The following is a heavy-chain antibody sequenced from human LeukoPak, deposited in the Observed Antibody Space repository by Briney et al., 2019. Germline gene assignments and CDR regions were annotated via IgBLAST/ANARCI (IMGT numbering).Heavy chain of an antibody. CDR1: GYTFTGYY. J-gene: IGHJ4*02. Sequence: ASVKVSCKASGYTFTGYYMHWVRQAPGQGLEWMGWINPNSGGTNYAQKFQGRVTMTRDTSISTAYMELSRLRSDDTAVYYCARGLSYYYDSSVYYYFDYGGQGPLVTVSS. CDR2: INPNSGGT. D-gene: IGHD3-22*01. V-gene: IGHV1-2*02. CDR3: ARGLSYYYDSSVYYYFDY.